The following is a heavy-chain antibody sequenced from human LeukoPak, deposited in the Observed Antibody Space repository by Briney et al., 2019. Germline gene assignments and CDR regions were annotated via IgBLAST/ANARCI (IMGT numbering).Heavy chain of an antibody. CDR3: ARDRYSGYDFSLY. CDR2: INPNSGGT. J-gene: IGHJ4*02. CDR1: GYTFTGYY. Sequence: ASVKASCKASGYTFTGYYMHWVRQAPGQGLEWMGWINPNSGGTNYAQKFQGRVTMTRDTSISTAYMELSRLRSDDTAVYYCARDRYSGYDFSLYWGQGTLVTVSS. V-gene: IGHV1-2*02. D-gene: IGHD5-12*01.